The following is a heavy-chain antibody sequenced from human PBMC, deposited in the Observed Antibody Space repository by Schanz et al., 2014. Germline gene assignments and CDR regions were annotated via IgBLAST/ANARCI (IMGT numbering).Heavy chain of an antibody. D-gene: IGHD6-13*01. CDR2: INTASGNT. Sequence: QVQLVQSGAEVKKPGASVKVSCKASGYTFTSYGISWVRQAPGQGLEWMGRINTASGNTRYSEAFQGRVTMTRDTSATTAYMELSSLRYEDTAVYYCARDGVDAAAGGNYWGQGTLVTVSS. V-gene: IGHV1-18*01. J-gene: IGHJ4*02. CDR1: GYTFTSYG. CDR3: ARDGVDAAAGGNY.